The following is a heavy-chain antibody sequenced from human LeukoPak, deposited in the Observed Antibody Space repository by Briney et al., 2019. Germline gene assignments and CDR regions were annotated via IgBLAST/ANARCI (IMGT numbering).Heavy chain of an antibody. J-gene: IGHJ3*02. Sequence: TSVKVSCKASGGTFSSYAISWVRQAPGQGLEWMGGIIPIFGTANYAQKFQGRVTITTDESTSTAYMELSSLRSEDTAVYYCARGLDERYYYDSSGYGDAFAIWGQGTMVTVSS. CDR1: GGTFSSYA. CDR2: IIPIFGTA. CDR3: ARGLDERYYYDSSGYGDAFAI. D-gene: IGHD3-22*01. V-gene: IGHV1-69*05.